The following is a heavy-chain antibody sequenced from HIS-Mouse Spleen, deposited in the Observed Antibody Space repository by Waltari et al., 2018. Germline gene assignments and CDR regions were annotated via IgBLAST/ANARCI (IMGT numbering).Heavy chain of an antibody. V-gene: IGHV3-30*18. CDR2: ISYDGSNK. CDR3: AKVNSGSYYFDY. D-gene: IGHD1-26*01. J-gene: IGHJ4*02. CDR1: GFTFSSYG. Sequence: QVQLVESGGGVVQPGRSLRLSCAASGFTFSSYGLHWARQAPGKGLEWVAVISYDGSNKYYADSVKGRFTISRDNSKNTLYLQMNSLRAEDTAVYYCAKVNSGSYYFDYWGQGTLVTVSS.